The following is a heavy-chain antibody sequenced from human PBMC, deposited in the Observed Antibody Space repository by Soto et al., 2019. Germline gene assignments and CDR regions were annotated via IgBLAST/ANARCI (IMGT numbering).Heavy chain of an antibody. Sequence: EVQLLESGGGLVKRGGSLRLSCAASGFTFSNYAMNWVRQAPGKGLEWVSSTTASGGSTYYADSVKGRFTVSRDNSKNMVYLQINSLTVDDTAIYYCAKGLRDYFDYWGQGTLVTLSS. CDR3: AKGLRDYFDY. CDR1: GFTFSNYA. J-gene: IGHJ4*02. V-gene: IGHV3-23*01. CDR2: TTASGGST.